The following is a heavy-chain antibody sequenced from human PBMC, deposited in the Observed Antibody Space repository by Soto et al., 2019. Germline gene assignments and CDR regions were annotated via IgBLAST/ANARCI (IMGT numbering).Heavy chain of an antibody. CDR1: GGSFSGYY. D-gene: IGHD3-9*01. CDR2: INHSGST. V-gene: IGHV4-34*01. J-gene: IGHJ4*02. Sequence: QVQLQQWGAGLLKPSETLSLTCAVYGGSFSGYYWSWIRQPPGKGLAWIGEINHSGSTNYNPSLKSRVTISVDTSKNQFSLKLSSVTAADTAVYYCARGRPYLRYYDILTGYYYFDYWGQGTLVTVSS. CDR3: ARGRPYLRYYDILTGYYYFDY.